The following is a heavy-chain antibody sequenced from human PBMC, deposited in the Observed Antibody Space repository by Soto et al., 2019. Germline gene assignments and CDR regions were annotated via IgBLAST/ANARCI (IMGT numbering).Heavy chain of an antibody. CDR1: GFTFAAYS. CDR2: IRGPGVT. Sequence: EVQLVESGGGLVQPGGSLRLSCAASGFTFAAYSVNWVRQAPGKGLEWISYIRGPGVTWYADSVRGRFTISRDNVEKSVYLQMNNLRDEDTAIYYCARDTQFSFDNWGQGTLVAVSS. J-gene: IGHJ4*02. V-gene: IGHV3-48*02. CDR3: ARDTQFSFDN.